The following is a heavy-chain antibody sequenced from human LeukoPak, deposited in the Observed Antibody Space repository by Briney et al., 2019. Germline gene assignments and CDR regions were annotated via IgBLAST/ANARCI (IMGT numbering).Heavy chain of an antibody. CDR3: ARDPIVGAPRPYYFDY. D-gene: IGHD1-26*01. CDR1: GYTFTSYG. CDR2: ISAYNGNT. V-gene: IGHV1-18*01. Sequence: ASVKVSCKASGYTFTSYGISWVRQAPGQGLEWMGWISAYNGNTNYAQKLQGRVTMTTDTSTSTAYMELRGLRSDDTAVYYCARDPIVGAPRPYYFDYWGQGTLVTVSS. J-gene: IGHJ4*02.